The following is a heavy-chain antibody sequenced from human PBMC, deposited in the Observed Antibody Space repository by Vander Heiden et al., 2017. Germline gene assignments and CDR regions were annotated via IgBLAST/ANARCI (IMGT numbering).Heavy chain of an antibody. D-gene: IGHD3-22*01. CDR3: ARDGDYYDSSGYYYGDFDY. V-gene: IGHV3-33*01. J-gene: IGHJ4*02. CDR1: GFTFSSYG. Sequence: QVQLVESGGGVVQPGRSLRLSCAASGFTFSSYGMHWVRQAPGKGLEWVAVIWYDGSNKYYADSVKGRFTISRDNSKNTLYLQMNSLRAEDTAVYYCARDGDYYDSSGYYYGDFDYWCQGPLVTLSS. CDR2: IWYDGSNK.